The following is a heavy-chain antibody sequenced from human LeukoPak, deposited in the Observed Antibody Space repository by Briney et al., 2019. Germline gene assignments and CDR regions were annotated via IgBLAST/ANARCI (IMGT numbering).Heavy chain of an antibody. Sequence: ASVKVSCKASGYTFTSYDINWVRHATGQGLEWMGWMSPNSGDTGYAQKFQGRVTMTRDTSISTAFMELTNLRSEDTAAYYCARGPPNWGFDFWGQGALVTVSS. CDR2: MSPNSGDT. CDR1: GYTFTSYD. V-gene: IGHV1-8*01. J-gene: IGHJ4*02. D-gene: IGHD7-27*01. CDR3: ARGPPNWGFDF.